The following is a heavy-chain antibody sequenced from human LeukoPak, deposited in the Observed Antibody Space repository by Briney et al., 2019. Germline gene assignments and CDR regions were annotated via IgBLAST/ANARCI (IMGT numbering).Heavy chain of an antibody. D-gene: IGHD2-2*01. J-gene: IGHJ5*02. Sequence: SETLSLTCTVSGGSISSHYWSWIRQPPGKGLEWIGYIYYSGSTNYNPSHKSRVTISVDTSKNQFSLKLSSVTAADTAVYYCARVFYCSSTSCPPRYNWFDPWGQGTLVTVSS. CDR2: IYYSGST. V-gene: IGHV4-59*11. CDR3: ARVFYCSSTSCPPRYNWFDP. CDR1: GGSISSHY.